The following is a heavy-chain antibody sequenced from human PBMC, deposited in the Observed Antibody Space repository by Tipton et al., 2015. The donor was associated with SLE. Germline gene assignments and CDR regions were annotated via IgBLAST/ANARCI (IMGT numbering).Heavy chain of an antibody. CDR3: ARNIPFDS. J-gene: IGHJ4*02. V-gene: IGHV3-53*05. CDR2: ISESGGRT. Sequence: GSLRLSCAASGFTVIHTYMTWVRQAPGKGLEWVAVISESGGRTFYADSVKGRFTISRDSSKNMVNLQMNSLRPEDTAIYYCARNIPFDSWGQGTWVTASS. D-gene: IGHD2-2*02. CDR1: GFTVIHTY.